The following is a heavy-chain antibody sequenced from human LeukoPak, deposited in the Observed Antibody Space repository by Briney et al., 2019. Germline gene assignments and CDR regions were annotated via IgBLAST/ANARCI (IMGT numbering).Heavy chain of an antibody. CDR3: ARDTAMVVSPYYYYYMDV. J-gene: IGHJ6*03. D-gene: IGHD5-18*01. V-gene: IGHV4-59*01. CDR2: IYYSGST. CDR1: GGSISSYY. Sequence: SETLSLTCTVSGGSISSYYWSWIRQPPGKGLEWIGYIYYSGSTNYNPSLKSRVTISVDTSKNQFSLKLSSVTAADTAVYYCARDTAMVVSPYYYYYMDVWGKGTTVTVSS.